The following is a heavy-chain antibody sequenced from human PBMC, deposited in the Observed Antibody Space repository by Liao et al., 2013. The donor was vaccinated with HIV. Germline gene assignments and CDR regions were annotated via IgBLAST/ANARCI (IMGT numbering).Heavy chain of an antibody. CDR3: AREGDDSSGYLGY. D-gene: IGHD3-22*01. CDR2: IKHSGST. J-gene: IGHJ4*02. Sequence: QVRLQQWGAGLLKPSETLSLTCAVYGGSFNVYYWTWIRQSPGKGLEWIGEIKHSGSTNYNPSLKSRLTILVDTSKNQFSLKLSSVTAADTAVYYCAREGDDSSGYLGYWGQGTLVTVSS. V-gene: IGHV4-34*01. CDR1: GGSFNVYY.